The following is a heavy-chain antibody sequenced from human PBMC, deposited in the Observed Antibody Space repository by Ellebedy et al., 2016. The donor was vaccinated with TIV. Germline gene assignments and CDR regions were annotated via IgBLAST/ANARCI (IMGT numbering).Heavy chain of an antibody. CDR3: ARDLNSSGWLGDAFDI. D-gene: IGHD6-19*01. V-gene: IGHV1-46*01. Sequence: AASVKVSCKASGYTFTSYYMHWVRQAPGQGLEWMGIINPSDDTKSYAQNFQGRVTVTRDTSTSTVYMELSSLRSEDTAVYYCARDLNSSGWLGDAFDIWGQGTMVTVSS. CDR1: GYTFTSYY. CDR2: INPSDDTK. J-gene: IGHJ3*02.